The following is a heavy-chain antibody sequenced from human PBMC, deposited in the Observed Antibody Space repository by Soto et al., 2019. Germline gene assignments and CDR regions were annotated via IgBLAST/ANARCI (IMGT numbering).Heavy chain of an antibody. CDR3: AHTRYCSSTSCYEGYFDY. CDR2: IYWDDDK. J-gene: IGHJ4*02. D-gene: IGHD2-2*01. V-gene: IGHV2-5*02. Sequence: QITLKESGPTLVKPTQTLTLTCTFSGFSLSTSGVGVGWISQPPGKALEWLALIYWDDDKRYSPSLKSRLTITKDTSKNQVVLTMTNMDPVDTATYYCAHTRYCSSTSCYEGYFDYWGQGTLVTVSS. CDR1: GFSLSTSGVG.